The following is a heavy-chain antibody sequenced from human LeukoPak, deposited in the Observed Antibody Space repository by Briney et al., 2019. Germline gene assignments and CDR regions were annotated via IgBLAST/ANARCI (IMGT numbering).Heavy chain of an antibody. CDR3: AGSTVLWFGEGNFDY. Sequence: SETLSLTCAVYGGSFSGYYWSWIRQPPGKGLEWIGEINRSGSTNYNPSLKSRVTISVDTSKNQFSLKLSSVTAADTAVYYCAGSTVLWFGEGNFDYWGQGTLVTVSS. CDR2: INRSGST. J-gene: IGHJ4*02. CDR1: GGSFSGYY. D-gene: IGHD3-10*01. V-gene: IGHV4-34*01.